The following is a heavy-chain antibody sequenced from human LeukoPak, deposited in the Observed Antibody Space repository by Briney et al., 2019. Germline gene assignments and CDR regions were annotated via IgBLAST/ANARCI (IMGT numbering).Heavy chain of an antibody. CDR2: ISAYNGNT. Sequence: ASVKVSCKVSGHTLTELSMHWVRQAPGQGLEWMGWISAYNGNTNYAQKLQGRVTMTTDTSTSTAYMELRSLRSDDTAVYYCARDSTKYYDFWSGYFQGDNWFDPWGQGTLVTVSS. D-gene: IGHD3-3*01. J-gene: IGHJ5*02. CDR1: GHTLTELS. V-gene: IGHV1-18*01. CDR3: ARDSTKYYDFWSGYFQGDNWFDP.